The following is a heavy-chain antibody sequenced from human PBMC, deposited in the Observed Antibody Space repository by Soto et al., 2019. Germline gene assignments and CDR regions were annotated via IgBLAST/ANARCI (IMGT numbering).Heavy chain of an antibody. Sequence: VQLVESGGGVVQPGRSLRLSCAASGFTFSDYAMHWVRQAPGKGLEWVAVVSHDGRNTHYADSVKGRFTISRDSSKNTLSLEMTRLRAEATAVYYCAKGGRQWLVTSDFNYWGQGALVTVSS. V-gene: IGHV3-30*18. J-gene: IGHJ4*02. CDR1: GFTFSDYA. D-gene: IGHD6-19*01. CDR2: VSHDGRNT. CDR3: AKGGRQWLVTSDFNY.